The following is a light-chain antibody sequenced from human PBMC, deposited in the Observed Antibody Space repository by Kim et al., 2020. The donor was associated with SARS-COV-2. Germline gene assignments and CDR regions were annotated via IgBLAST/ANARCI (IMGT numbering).Light chain of an antibody. V-gene: IGLV2-11*01. J-gene: IGLJ2*01. CDR3: CSYAGSYTGV. Sequence: QSALTQPRSVSGSPGQSVTISCTGTSSDVGGYNYVSWYRQHPGKAPKVMIYDVSKRPSGVPDRFSGSKSGNTASLTISGLQADDEAAYYCCSYAGSYTGVFGGGTQLTVL. CDR1: SSDVGGYNY. CDR2: DVS.